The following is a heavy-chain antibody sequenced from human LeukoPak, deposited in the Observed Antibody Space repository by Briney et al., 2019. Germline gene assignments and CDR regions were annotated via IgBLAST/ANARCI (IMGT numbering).Heavy chain of an antibody. D-gene: IGHD1-26*01. Sequence: GGSLRLSCAASGSTFDDYAMHWVRQAPGKGLEWVSGISWNSGSIGYADSVKGRFTISRDNAKNSLYLQMNSLRAEDTALYYCAKGYSGSYPDAFDIWGQGTMVTVSS. V-gene: IGHV3-9*01. J-gene: IGHJ3*02. CDR3: AKGYSGSYPDAFDI. CDR2: ISWNSGSI. CDR1: GSTFDDYA.